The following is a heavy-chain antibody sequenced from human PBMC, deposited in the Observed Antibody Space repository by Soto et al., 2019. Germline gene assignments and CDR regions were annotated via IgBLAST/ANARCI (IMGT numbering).Heavy chain of an antibody. V-gene: IGHV3-30*02. CDR3: AKLPSGGSASMACDS. J-gene: IGHJ3*02. Sequence: DSVKGRFTISRDNSKNTLYLQMNSLRAEDTAVYYCAKLPSGGSASMACDSWGQGTKVTVSS. D-gene: IGHD2-8*01.